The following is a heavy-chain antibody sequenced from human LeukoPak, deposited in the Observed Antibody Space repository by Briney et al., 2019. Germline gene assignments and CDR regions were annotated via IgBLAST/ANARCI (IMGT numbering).Heavy chain of an antibody. CDR1: GFTLSSYG. D-gene: IGHD5-18*01. Sequence: PGGSLRLSCAASGFTLSSYGMHWVRQAPGKGLEWVAVISYDGSNKYYADSVKGRFTISRDNSKNTLYLQMNSLRAEDTAVYYCAKDGSYSYEMVYWGQGTLVTVSS. CDR2: ISYDGSNK. CDR3: AKDGSYSYEMVY. J-gene: IGHJ4*02. V-gene: IGHV3-30*18.